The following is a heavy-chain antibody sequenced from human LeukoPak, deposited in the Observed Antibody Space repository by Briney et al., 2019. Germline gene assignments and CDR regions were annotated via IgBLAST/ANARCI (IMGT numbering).Heavy chain of an antibody. CDR3: ASARESCIGSSCYEYFHH. CDR2: FYSPGST. D-gene: IGHD2-2*01. J-gene: IGHJ1*01. CDR1: GFTVTTKS. Sequence: GGSLRLSCAASGFTVTTKSMAWVRQAPGRGLEWVSVFYSPGSTYYADSVHGRFTISRDTSLNTLFLQMNSLRVEDTAVYYCASARESCIGSSCYEYFHHWGQGTPLTVSS. V-gene: IGHV3-53*01.